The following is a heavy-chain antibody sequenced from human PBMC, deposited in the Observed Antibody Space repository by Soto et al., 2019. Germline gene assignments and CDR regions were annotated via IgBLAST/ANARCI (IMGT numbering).Heavy chain of an antibody. CDR3: ARGRGSFYLDF. CDR1: GFTFGNYW. D-gene: IGHD1-26*01. Sequence: EVQLVESGGGLVQPGGSLRLSCAASGFTFGNYWMYWVRQAPGKGLVWVSRLHSDGRITTYADSVKGRFTVSRDIDKNTLYLQMDSLRAEDTAMYYCARGRGSFYLDFWGQGTLVTVSS. CDR2: LHSDGRIT. J-gene: IGHJ4*02. V-gene: IGHV3-74*01.